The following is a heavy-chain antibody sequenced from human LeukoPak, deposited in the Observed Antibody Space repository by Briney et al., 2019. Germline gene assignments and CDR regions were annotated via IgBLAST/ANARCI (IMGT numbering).Heavy chain of an antibody. V-gene: IGHV3-48*04. CDR2: ISTNSDTI. CDR1: GFTFSTYS. J-gene: IGHJ4*02. Sequence: GGSLRLSCAASGFTFSTYSMNWVRRAPGKGLEWISYISTNSDTIYYADSVKGRFTISRDNAKNSLYLQMNSLRAEDTAIYYCASTFPYCGGGSCALGGQGTLVTVSS. D-gene: IGHD2-15*01. CDR3: ASTFPYCGGGSCAL.